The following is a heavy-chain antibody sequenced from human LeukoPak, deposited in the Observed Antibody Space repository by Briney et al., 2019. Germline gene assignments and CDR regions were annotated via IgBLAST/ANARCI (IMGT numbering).Heavy chain of an antibody. D-gene: IGHD5-24*01. CDR3: AREDQEMATRY. CDR2: ISAYNGNT. J-gene: IGHJ4*02. V-gene: IGHV1-18*01. CDR1: GYTFTSCG. Sequence: WASVKVSCKASGYTFTSCGISWVRRAPGQGLEWMGWISAYNGNTNYAQKLQGRVTMTTDTSTSTAYMELRSLRSDDTAVYYCAREDQEMATRYWGQGTLVTVSS.